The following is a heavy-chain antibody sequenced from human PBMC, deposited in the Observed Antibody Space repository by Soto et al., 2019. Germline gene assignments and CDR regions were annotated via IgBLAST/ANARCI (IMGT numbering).Heavy chain of an antibody. D-gene: IGHD2-2*02. CDR1: GYTFTNYG. CDR2: ISAYNGNT. V-gene: IGHV1-18*04. J-gene: IGHJ6*02. CDR3: ASMDIVVVPAAITYYYGMDV. Sequence: QVQLVQSGAEVKKPGASVKVSGKASGYTFTNYGITWVRQAPGQGLEWMGWISAYNGNTNYAQKLQGRVTITADESTSTAYMELSSLRSEDTAVYYCASMDIVVVPAAITYYYGMDVWGQGTTVTVSS.